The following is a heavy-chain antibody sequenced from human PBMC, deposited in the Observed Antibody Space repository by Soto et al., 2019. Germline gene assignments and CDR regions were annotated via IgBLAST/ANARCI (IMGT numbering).Heavy chain of an antibody. J-gene: IGHJ3*02. D-gene: IGHD6-19*01. CDR2: ISSSSSYI. CDR1: GVTFCTFA. V-gene: IGHV3-21*01. Sequence: GGSLRLPRGASGVTFCTFAMNWVRQAPGKGLEWVSSISSSSSYIYYADSVKGRFTISRDNAKNSLYLQMNSLRAEDTAVYYCARGAARIAVASLDAFDIWGQGTMVTVSS. CDR3: ARGAARIAVASLDAFDI.